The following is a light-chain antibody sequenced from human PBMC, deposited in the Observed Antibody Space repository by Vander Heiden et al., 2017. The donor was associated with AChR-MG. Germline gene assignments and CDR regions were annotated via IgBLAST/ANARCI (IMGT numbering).Light chain of an antibody. CDR3: QQDKSYPYT. V-gene: IGKV1-5*03. Sequence: EIQMTQSPSTLSASVGDRVTITCRASQSISNWLAWYQQKPGKAPKLLIYKAFSLESGVPSRFSGSESGTEFTLTISSLQPDDFATYYCQQDKSYPYTFGQGTKLEIK. J-gene: IGKJ2*01. CDR2: KAF. CDR1: QSISNW.